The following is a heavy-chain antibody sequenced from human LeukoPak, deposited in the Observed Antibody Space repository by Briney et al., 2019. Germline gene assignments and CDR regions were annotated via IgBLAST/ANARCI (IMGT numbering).Heavy chain of an antibody. J-gene: IGHJ4*02. CDR3: AKVATNLGYCSSTSCYAWSDY. CDR1: GFTFSSYA. CDR2: ISGSGGST. Sequence: PGGSLRLSCAASGFTFSSYAMSWVRQAPGKGLEWVSAISGSGGSTYYADSVKGRFTISRDNSKNTLYLQMNSLRAEDTAVYYCAKVATNLGYCSSTSCYAWSDYWGQGTLVTVSS. V-gene: IGHV3-23*01. D-gene: IGHD2-2*01.